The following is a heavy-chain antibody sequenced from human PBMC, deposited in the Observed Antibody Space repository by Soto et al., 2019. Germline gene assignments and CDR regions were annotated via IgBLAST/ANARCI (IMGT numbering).Heavy chain of an antibody. CDR2: IYYTGSS. Sequence: QVQLQESGPGLVKTSQTLSLTCTVSGASTGSGGYYWSWIRQHPGKGLEWIGYIYYTGSSYYSPCLKSRASISVDTSRNQFALNLDSVTAADTAVYYCARADYGDRGLAFDSWGQGTLVTVSS. J-gene: IGHJ4*02. D-gene: IGHD4-17*01. V-gene: IGHV4-31*03. CDR1: GASTGSGGYY. CDR3: ARADYGDRGLAFDS.